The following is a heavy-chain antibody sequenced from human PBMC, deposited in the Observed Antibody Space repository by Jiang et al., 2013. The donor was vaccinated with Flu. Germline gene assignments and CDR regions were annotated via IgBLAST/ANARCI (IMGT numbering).Heavy chain of an antibody. D-gene: IGHD2-2*01. V-gene: IGHV1-69*01. CDR3: AREGTGYSSSWFDH. Sequence: QKFQGRVTITADESTSTAYMELSGLRSEDTAVYYCAREGTGYSSSWFDHWGQGTLVTVSS. J-gene: IGHJ5*02.